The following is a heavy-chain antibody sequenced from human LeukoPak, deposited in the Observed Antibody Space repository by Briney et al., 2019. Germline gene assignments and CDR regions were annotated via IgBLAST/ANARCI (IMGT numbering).Heavy chain of an antibody. CDR3: ARGFLDGTTMDYYGMDV. CDR2: ISSSGSTI. Sequence: PGGSLRLSCAASGFTFSDYYMSWIRQAPGKGLEWVSYISSSGSTIYYADSVKGRFTISRDNAKNSLYLQMNSLRAEDTAVYYCARGFLDGTTMDYYGMDVWGQGTTVTVSS. D-gene: IGHD1-1*01. V-gene: IGHV3-11*01. J-gene: IGHJ6*02. CDR1: GFTFSDYY.